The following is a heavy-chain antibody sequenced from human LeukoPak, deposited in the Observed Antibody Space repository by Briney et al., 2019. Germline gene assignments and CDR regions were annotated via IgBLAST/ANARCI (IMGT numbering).Heavy chain of an antibody. J-gene: IGHJ4*02. CDR2: IYYSGST. D-gene: IGHD4-23*01. CDR3: ARDPAYGGNPGFDY. Sequence: SETLSLTCTVSGGSISSGDYYWSWICQPPGKGLEWIGYIYYSGSTYYNPSLKSRVTISVDTSKNQFSLKLSSVTAADTAVYYCARDPAYGGNPGFDYWGQGTLVTVSS. V-gene: IGHV4-30-4*08. CDR1: GGSISSGDYY.